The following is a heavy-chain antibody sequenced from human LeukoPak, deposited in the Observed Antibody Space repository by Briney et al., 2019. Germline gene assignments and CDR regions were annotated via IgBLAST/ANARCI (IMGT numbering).Heavy chain of an antibody. Sequence: ASVKVSCKASGYTFTSYGISWVRQAPGQGLEWMGWISAYNGNTNYAQKLQGRVTMATDTSTSTAYMELRSLRSDDTAVYYCASPAAGSPYYYYGMDVWGQGTTVTVSS. CDR2: ISAYNGNT. V-gene: IGHV1-18*01. J-gene: IGHJ6*02. CDR1: GYTFTSYG. D-gene: IGHD6-13*01. CDR3: ASPAAGSPYYYYGMDV.